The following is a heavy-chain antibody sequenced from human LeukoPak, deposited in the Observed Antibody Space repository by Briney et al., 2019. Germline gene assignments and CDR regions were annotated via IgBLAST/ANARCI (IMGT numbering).Heavy chain of an antibody. D-gene: IGHD3-16*01. CDR2: IKQDGSEK. Sequence: GGSLRLSCVASGFTFTNHWMSWVRQAPGKGLEWVAHIKQDGSEKYYVDSVKGRFTISRDNAENSLYLQMSSLRVEDTALYLCAKDYTHGNGVYDAFDMWGQGTVVTVSS. V-gene: IGHV3-7*03. CDR3: AKDYTHGNGVYDAFDM. J-gene: IGHJ3*02. CDR1: GFTFTNHW.